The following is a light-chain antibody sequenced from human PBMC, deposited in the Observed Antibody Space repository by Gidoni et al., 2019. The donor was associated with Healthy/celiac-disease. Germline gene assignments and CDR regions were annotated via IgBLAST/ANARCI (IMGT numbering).Light chain of an antibody. CDR3: QQSYSTPPT. Sequence: DLQMTPSPSSLSASVGDRVTITCRASQSISSYLNWYQQKPGKAPKLLIYAAYSLQSGVPSRFSGSGSGTDFTLTISSLQPEDFATYYCQQSYSTPPTFGQGTKLEIK. V-gene: IGKV1-39*01. CDR2: AAY. CDR1: QSISSY. J-gene: IGKJ2*01.